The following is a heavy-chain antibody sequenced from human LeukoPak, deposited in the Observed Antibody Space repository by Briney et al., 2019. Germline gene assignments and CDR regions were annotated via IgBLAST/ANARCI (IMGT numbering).Heavy chain of an antibody. CDR1: GFTFSDYC. Sequence: QTGGSLRLSCAASGFTFSDYCMNWVRQAPGKGLEWVSYISSGGSTIYYADSVKGRFTISRDNAKNSLYLQMNSLRAEDTAVYYCAELGITMIGGVWGKGTTVTISS. D-gene: IGHD3-10*02. CDR3: AELGITMIGGV. CDR2: ISSGGSTI. V-gene: IGHV3-48*04. J-gene: IGHJ6*04.